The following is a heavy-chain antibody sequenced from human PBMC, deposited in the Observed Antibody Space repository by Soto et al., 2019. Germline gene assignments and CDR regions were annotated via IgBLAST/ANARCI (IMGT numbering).Heavy chain of an antibody. V-gene: IGHV3-11*01. Sequence: GGSLRLSCAASGFTFSDYYMNWIRQAPGKGLEWVSYISSGAITIYYADSVKGRFTISRDNAKNSLYLQMNSLRAEDTAVYYCTGQYSSSSVEFWGQGTLVTVSS. CDR1: GFTFSDYY. CDR3: TGQYSSSSVEF. J-gene: IGHJ4*02. D-gene: IGHD6-6*01. CDR2: ISSGAITI.